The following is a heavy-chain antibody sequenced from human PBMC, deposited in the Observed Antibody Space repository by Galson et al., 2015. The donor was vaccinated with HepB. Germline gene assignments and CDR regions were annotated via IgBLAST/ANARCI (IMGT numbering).Heavy chain of an antibody. CDR3: AKDNLDYDISWRRIDY. CDR1: GFTFSSYA. Sequence: SLRLSCAASGFTFSSYAMSWVRQAPGKGLEWVSAISGSGGSTYYADSVKGRFTISRDNSKNTLYLQMNSLRAEDTAVYYCAKDNLDYDISWRRIDYWGQGTLVTVSS. V-gene: IGHV3-23*01. CDR2: ISGSGGST. D-gene: IGHD3-9*01. J-gene: IGHJ4*02.